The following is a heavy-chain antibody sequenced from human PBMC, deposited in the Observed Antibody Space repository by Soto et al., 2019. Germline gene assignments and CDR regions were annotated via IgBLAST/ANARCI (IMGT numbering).Heavy chain of an antibody. CDR3: AKPGYCSGGKCYVSGTSRYYFDY. D-gene: IGHD2-15*01. CDR2: IVVGTVNT. J-gene: IGHJ4*02. CDR1: GFTFATSA. V-gene: IGHV1-58*01. Sequence: SVKVSCKASGFTFATSAVQWVRQARGQSLEWIGWIVVGTVNTNYAQKLQERVIITRDNSKNILYLQMNSLRAEDTAVYYCAKPGYCSGGKCYVSGTSRYYFDYWGQGTPVTVSS.